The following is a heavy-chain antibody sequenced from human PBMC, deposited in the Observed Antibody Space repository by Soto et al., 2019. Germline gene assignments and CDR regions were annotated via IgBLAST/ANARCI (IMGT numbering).Heavy chain of an antibody. D-gene: IGHD2-15*01. CDR2: ISGSGGST. J-gene: IGHJ4*02. CDR3: AQSSWSLYCSGGSCNFVFDY. V-gene: IGHV3-23*01. Sequence: GGSLRLSCAASGFTFSSYAMSWVRQAPGKGLEWVSAISGSGGSTYYADSVRGRFTISRDNSKNTLYLQMNSLRAVDTAVYYCAQSSWSLYCSGGSCNFVFDYWGQGTLVTVSS. CDR1: GFTFSSYA.